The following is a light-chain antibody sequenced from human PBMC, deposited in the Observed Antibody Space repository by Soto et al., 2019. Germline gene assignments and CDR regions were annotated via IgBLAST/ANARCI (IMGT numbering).Light chain of an antibody. Sequence: QSVLTQPASVSGSPGQSITISCTGTRSDVGGFNYVSWYQQYPGKAPKLMIYDVSNRPSGVSNRFSGSKSGNTASLTISGLQAEDEADYYCSSYTSSRYVFGTGTKVTVL. CDR2: DVS. J-gene: IGLJ1*01. V-gene: IGLV2-14*01. CDR1: RSDVGGFNY. CDR3: SSYTSSRYV.